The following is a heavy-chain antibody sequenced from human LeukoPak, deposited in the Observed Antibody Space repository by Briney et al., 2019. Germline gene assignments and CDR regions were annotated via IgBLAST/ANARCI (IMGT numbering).Heavy chain of an antibody. CDR1: GYTFTSYY. J-gene: IGHJ4*02. V-gene: IGHV1-46*01. Sequence: ASVKVSCKASGYTFTSYYMHWVRQAPGQGLEWMGIINPSGGSTSYAQKFQGRVTMTRDTSTSTVYMELSSLRSEDTAVYYCARASPLLWFGELSVGATDFGYWGQGTLVTVSS. CDR3: ARASPLLWFGELSVGATDFGY. D-gene: IGHD3-10*01. CDR2: INPSGGST.